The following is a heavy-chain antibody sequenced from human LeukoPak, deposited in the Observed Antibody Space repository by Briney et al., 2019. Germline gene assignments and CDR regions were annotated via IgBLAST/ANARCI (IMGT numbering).Heavy chain of an antibody. D-gene: IGHD1-26*01. CDR3: ARVLPGGGGSPDY. CDR1: GGSITNYL. Sequence: SETLSLTCTVSGGSITNYLWSWIRKPLGKGLEGMGDIYYSGSTTYNPSLKSQVTISVDTSNNQFSLKLSSVTAADTAVYYCARVLPGGGGSPDYWGQGTLVTVSS. J-gene: IGHJ4*02. V-gene: IGHV4-59*01. CDR2: IYYSGST.